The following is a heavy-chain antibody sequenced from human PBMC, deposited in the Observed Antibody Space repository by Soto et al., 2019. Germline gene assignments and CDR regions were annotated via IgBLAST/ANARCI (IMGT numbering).Heavy chain of an antibody. CDR2: IYYSGST. J-gene: IGHJ4*02. V-gene: IGHV4-39*07. Sequence: SETLSLTCTVSGGSISSSSFHWGWIRQPPGKGLEWIGSIYYSGSTYYSPSLKSRVTISVDTSKNQFSLKLSSVTAADTAVYFCAREGNLGRWIQPLDYWGQGTLVTVSS. CDR3: AREGNLGRWIQPLDY. D-gene: IGHD5-18*01. CDR1: GGSISSSSFH.